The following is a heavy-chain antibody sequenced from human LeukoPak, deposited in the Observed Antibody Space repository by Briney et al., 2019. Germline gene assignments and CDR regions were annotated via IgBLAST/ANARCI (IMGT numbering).Heavy chain of an antibody. CDR3: AKLSGPFDY. V-gene: IGHV3-23*01. Sequence: GGSLRLLCAASGFTLSSHAMSVVPQAPGKGREWVLAISGSGGSTYYADSVKGRFTVSRDNSKNTLYLQMNSLRAEDTAVYYCAKLSGPFDYWGQGTLVTVCS. CDR1: GFTLSSHA. CDR2: ISGSGGST. J-gene: IGHJ4*02.